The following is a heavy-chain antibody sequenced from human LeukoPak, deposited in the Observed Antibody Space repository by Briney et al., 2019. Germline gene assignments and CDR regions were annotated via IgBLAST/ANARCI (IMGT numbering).Heavy chain of an antibody. CDR2: IYSGGST. Sequence: GGSLRLSCAASGFTVSSIYMSWVRQAPGKGLEWVSVIYSGGSTYYADSVKGRFTISRDNSKNTLYLQMNSLRAEDTAVYYCARDDYVWGSYPLNWGQGTLVTVSS. V-gene: IGHV3-53*01. CDR3: ARDDYVWGSYPLN. J-gene: IGHJ4*02. D-gene: IGHD3-16*01. CDR1: GFTVSSIY.